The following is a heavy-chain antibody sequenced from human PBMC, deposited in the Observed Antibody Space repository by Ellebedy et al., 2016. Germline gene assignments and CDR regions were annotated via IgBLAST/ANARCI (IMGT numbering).Heavy chain of an antibody. V-gene: IGHV4-34*01. Sequence: SETLSLXXVFYGGSFSTYYWGWMRQPPGKGLEWIGDIDQNGHTTCPPSLKSRLTMAVDTSRKQFSLKLTSVAAADTAVYFCYYWDVIMTRDSWGQGTLVTVSS. CDR3: YYWDVIMTRDS. D-gene: IGHD3-10*01. CDR2: IDQNGHT. CDR1: GGSFSTYY. J-gene: IGHJ4*02.